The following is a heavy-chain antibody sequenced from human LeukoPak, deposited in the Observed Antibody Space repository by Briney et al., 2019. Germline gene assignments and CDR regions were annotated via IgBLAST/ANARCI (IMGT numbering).Heavy chain of an antibody. D-gene: IGHD3-22*01. J-gene: IGHJ4*02. Sequence: GGSLRLSCAASGFTFSSYEMNWVRQAPGKGLEWVSYISSSGSTIYYADSVKGRFTISRDNAKNLLYLQMNSLRAEDTAVYYCARGNPPDYYDSSGQLFDYWGQGTLVTVSS. CDR1: GFTFSSYE. CDR2: ISSSGSTI. V-gene: IGHV3-48*03. CDR3: ARGNPPDYYDSSGQLFDY.